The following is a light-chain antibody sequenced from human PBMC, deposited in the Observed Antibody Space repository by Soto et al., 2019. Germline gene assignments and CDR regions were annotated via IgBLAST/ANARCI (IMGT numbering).Light chain of an antibody. Sequence: EIVLTQSPATLSFSPCEIATLSCRASQSVSSNLAWYQQKPGRAPRLLIYAASTRATGVPARFSGSGSGTEFTLTISSLQSEDFAVYYCQQYNNWPGTFGQGTRVDIK. J-gene: IGKJ1*01. CDR3: QQYNNWPGT. CDR2: AAS. CDR1: QSVSSN. V-gene: IGKV3-15*01.